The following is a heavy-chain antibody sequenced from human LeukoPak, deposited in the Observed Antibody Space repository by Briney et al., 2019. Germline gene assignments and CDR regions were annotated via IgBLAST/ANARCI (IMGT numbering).Heavy chain of an antibody. CDR3: AKGRSGVSSAAINY. J-gene: IGHJ4*02. CDR2: ISGSGDST. V-gene: IGHV3-23*01. CDR1: GFTFSSYA. Sequence: PGGSLRLSCAASGFTFSSYAMSWVRHAPGKGLGWVSTISGSGDSTYYAGCVKGRFTISRDNSKNTLHLQMNSLRAEDTAVYSCAKGRSGVSSAAINYWGQGTLVTVSS. D-gene: IGHD2-2*01.